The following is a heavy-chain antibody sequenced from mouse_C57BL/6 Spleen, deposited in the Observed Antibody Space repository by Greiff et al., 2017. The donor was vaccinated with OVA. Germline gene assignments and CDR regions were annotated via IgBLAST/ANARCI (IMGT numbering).Heavy chain of an antibody. CDR3: ARELRLQDYAMDY. D-gene: IGHD3-2*02. CDR1: GYTFTDYN. CDR2: INPNNGGT. Sequence: VQLQQSGPELVKPGGSVKIPCKASGYTFTDYNMDWVKQSHGKSLEWIGDINPNNGGTIYNQKFKGKATLTVDKSSSTAYMELRSLTSEDTAVYYCARELRLQDYAMDYWGQGTSVTVSS. V-gene: IGHV1-18*01. J-gene: IGHJ4*01.